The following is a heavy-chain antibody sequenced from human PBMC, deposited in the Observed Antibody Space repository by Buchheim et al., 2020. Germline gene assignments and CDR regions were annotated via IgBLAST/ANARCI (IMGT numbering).Heavy chain of an antibody. D-gene: IGHD2-2*01. CDR1: GGSVSSGSYY. V-gene: IGHV4-61*01. J-gene: IGHJ6*03. CDR2: IYYSGGT. Sequence: QVQLQESGPGLVKPSETLSLTCTVSGGSVSSGSYYWSWIRQPPGKGLDGIGYIYYSGGTNYNPSLKSRVTISVDTSKNQFSLKLTSVTAADTAVFYCARGYCSSTSCYYHYYYMDVWGKGTT. CDR3: ARGYCSSTSCYYHYYYMDV.